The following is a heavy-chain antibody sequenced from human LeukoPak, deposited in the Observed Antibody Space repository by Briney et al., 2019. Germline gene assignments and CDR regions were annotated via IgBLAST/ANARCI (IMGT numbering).Heavy chain of an antibody. J-gene: IGHJ5*02. CDR2: IKQDGSEK. V-gene: IGHV3-7*01. CDR3: ARVVYSSSWREYNWFDP. Sequence: PGGSLRLSCAASGFTFSSYWMSWVRQAPGKGLEWVANIKQDGSEKYYVDSVKGRFTISRDNAKNSLYLQMNSLRAEDTAVYYCARVVYSSSWREYNWFDPWGQGTLVTVSS. CDR1: GFTFSSYW. D-gene: IGHD6-13*01.